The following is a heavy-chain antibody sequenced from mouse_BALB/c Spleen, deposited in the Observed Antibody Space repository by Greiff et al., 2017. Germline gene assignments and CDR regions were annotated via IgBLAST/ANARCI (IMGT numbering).Heavy chain of an antibody. V-gene: IGHV1-14*01. D-gene: IGHD1-2*01. CDR3: ARGTTAPWFAY. Sequence: EVQLQQSGPELVKPGASVKMSCKASGYTFTSYVMHWVKQKPGQGLEWIGYINPYNDGTKYNEKFKGKATLTSDKSSSTAYMELSSLTSEDSAVYYCARGTTAPWFAYWGQGTLVTVSA. J-gene: IGHJ3*01. CDR2: INPYNDGT. CDR1: GYTFTSYV.